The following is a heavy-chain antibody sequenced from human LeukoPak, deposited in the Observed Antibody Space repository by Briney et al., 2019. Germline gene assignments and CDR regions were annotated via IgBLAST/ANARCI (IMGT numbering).Heavy chain of an antibody. CDR3: ARGASSWYWFDP. V-gene: IGHV1-2*06. J-gene: IGHJ5*02. D-gene: IGHD6-13*01. CDR1: GYTFTDYY. Sequence: GASVKVSCKAFGYTFTDYYVHWVRQAPGQGLEWMGRVNPNSGGTNSAQRFRGRVTLTRDTSISTAYMELSRLTSDDTAMYYCARGASSWYWFDPWGQGTLVTVSS. CDR2: VNPNSGGT.